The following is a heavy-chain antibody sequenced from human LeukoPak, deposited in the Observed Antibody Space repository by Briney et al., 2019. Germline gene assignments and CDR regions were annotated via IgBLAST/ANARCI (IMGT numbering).Heavy chain of an antibody. J-gene: IGHJ6*02. Sequence: GGSLRLSCAASGFTFSSYGMHWVRQAPGKGLEWVAVISYDGSNKYYADSVKGRFTISRDNSKNTLYLQMNSLRAEDTAVYYCAKDGGGVVVPAAMDWSYYYYGMDVWGQGTTVTVSS. CDR3: AKDGGGVVVPAAMDWSYYYYGMDV. CDR1: GFTFSSYG. D-gene: IGHD2-2*01. CDR2: ISYDGSNK. V-gene: IGHV3-30*18.